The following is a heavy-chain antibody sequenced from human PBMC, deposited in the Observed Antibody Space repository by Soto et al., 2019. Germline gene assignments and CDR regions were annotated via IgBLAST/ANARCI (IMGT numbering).Heavy chain of an antibody. V-gene: IGHV2-70*11. CDR3: ARHFCDSSGFVP. Sequence: SGPTLVNPTQTLTLTCTFSEFSLSTSGMCVSWIRQPPGKALEWLARIDWDDDKYYTTSLKTRLNISKDTSNNQVVLTMTNMDPVDTTTYYCARHFCDSSGFVPWGPGTLVTVSS. CDR1: EFSLSTSGMC. D-gene: IGHD3-22*01. J-gene: IGHJ4*02. CDR2: IDWDDDK.